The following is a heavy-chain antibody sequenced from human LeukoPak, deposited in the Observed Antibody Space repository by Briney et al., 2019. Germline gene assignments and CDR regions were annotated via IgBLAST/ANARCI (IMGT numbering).Heavy chain of an antibody. V-gene: IGHV3-23*01. J-gene: IGHJ4*02. CDR2: ISGSGGST. D-gene: IGHD1-26*01. Sequence: GGSLRLSCAASGFTFSSYAMSWVRQAPGKGLEWVSAISGSGGSTYYADSVKGRFTISRDNSKNTLYLQMNSLRAEDTAVYYCANAVGAMGRFDYWGQGTLVTVSS. CDR1: GFTFSSYA. CDR3: ANAVGAMGRFDY.